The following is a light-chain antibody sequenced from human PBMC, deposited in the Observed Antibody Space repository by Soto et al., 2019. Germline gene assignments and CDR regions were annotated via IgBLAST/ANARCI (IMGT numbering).Light chain of an antibody. CDR1: QSVNRF. J-gene: IGKJ5*01. CDR3: LQRINWIT. CDR2: DAS. Sequence: EIVLTQSPATLSLSPGERATLSCRASQSVNRFLAWYQQKPGQAPRLLIYDASNRATGIPARFSGSGSGTDFTLTISSLEPEDFAVYYCLQRINWITFGQGTRLDIK. V-gene: IGKV3-11*01.